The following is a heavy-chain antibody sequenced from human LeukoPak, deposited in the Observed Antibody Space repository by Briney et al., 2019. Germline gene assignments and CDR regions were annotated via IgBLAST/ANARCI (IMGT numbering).Heavy chain of an antibody. CDR1: GGSISSYY. Sequence: SETLSLTCTVSGGSISSYYWSWIRRPPGKGLEWIGYIYYSGSTNYNPSLKSRVTISVDTSKNQFSLKLSSVTAADTAVYYCARVGYSYGPNWFDPWGQGTLVTVSS. CDR3: ARVGYSYGPNWFDP. V-gene: IGHV4-59*01. J-gene: IGHJ5*02. CDR2: IYYSGST. D-gene: IGHD5-18*01.